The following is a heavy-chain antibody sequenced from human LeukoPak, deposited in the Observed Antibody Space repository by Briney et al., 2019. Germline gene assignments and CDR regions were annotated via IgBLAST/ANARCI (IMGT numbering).Heavy chain of an antibody. J-gene: IGHJ4*02. V-gene: IGHV1-18*01. CDR3: ARVSGCPDY. CDR2: ISAYNGNT. D-gene: IGHD6-19*01. CDR1: GYTFTSYG. Sequence: ASVKVSCKASGYTFTSYGISWVRQPPAQGLEWMGCISAYNGNTNYAQKLQGRVTMTTDTSTSTAYIELKSQRSDDTAVYYCARVSGCPDYWGQGTLVTVSS.